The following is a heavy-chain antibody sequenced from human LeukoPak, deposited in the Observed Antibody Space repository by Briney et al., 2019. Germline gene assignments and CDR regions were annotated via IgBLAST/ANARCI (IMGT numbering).Heavy chain of an antibody. CDR1: GFTFSNYA. D-gene: IGHD3-10*01. CDR2: ISHDRSNN. Sequence: GGALRLSCAASGFTFSNYAMHWARQAPGKGLEWVAFISHDRSNNCHADSVKGRFTISRDNSKNTLYLQMNSLTDEDTAVYYCARDLSGSYMSDYWGQGTLVTVSS. V-gene: IGHV3-30-3*01. J-gene: IGHJ4*02. CDR3: ARDLSGSYMSDY.